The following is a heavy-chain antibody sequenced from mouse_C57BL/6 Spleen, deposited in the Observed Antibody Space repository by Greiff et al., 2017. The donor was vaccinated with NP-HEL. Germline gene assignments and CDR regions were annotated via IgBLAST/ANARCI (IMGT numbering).Heavy chain of an antibody. CDR1: GFTFSDYG. CDR2: ISSGSSTI. V-gene: IGHV5-17*01. Sequence: DVMLVESGGGLVKPGGSLKLSCAASGFTFSDYGMHWVRQAPEKGLEWVAYISSGSSTIYYADTVKGRFTISRDNAKNTLFLQMTSLRSEDTAMYYCARGGTMVTSYAMDYWGQGTSVTVSS. J-gene: IGHJ4*01. D-gene: IGHD2-2*01. CDR3: ARGGTMVTSYAMDY.